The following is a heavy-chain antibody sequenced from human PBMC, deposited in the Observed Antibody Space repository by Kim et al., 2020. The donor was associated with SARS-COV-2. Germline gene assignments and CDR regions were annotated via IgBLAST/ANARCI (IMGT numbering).Heavy chain of an antibody. V-gene: IGHV4-39*01. J-gene: IGHJ3*02. Sequence: DSPSLKSRVTISVNTAKNQCALKLSSGTAADTAVYYCARHRPYANYDAFDIWGQGTMVTVSS. D-gene: IGHD2-8*01. CDR3: ARHRPYANYDAFDI.